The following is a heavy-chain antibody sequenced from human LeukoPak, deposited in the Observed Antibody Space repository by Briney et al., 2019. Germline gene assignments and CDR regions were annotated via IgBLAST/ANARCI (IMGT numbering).Heavy chain of an antibody. D-gene: IGHD3-16*01. CDR2: INHSGST. CDR1: GGSFSGYY. CDR3: ARHAQYDSGDDWFDP. Sequence: TSETLSLTCAVYGGSFSGYYWSWIRQPPGKGLEWIGEINHSGSTNYNPSLKSRVTISVDTSKNQFSLKLSSVTAADTAVYYCARHAQYDSGDDWFDPWGQGSQVTVSS. J-gene: IGHJ5*02. V-gene: IGHV4-34*01.